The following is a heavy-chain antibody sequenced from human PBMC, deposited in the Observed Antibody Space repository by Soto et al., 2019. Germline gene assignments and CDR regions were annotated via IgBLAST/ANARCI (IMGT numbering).Heavy chain of an antibody. CDR2: ISGSGGST. J-gene: IGHJ4*02. V-gene: IGHV3-23*01. CDR1: GFTFSSYA. Sequence: EVQLLESGGGLVQPGGSLRLSCAASGFTFSSYAMSWVRQAPGKGLEWVSAISGSGGSTYYADSVKGRFTISRDNSKNPLYLQMNSLRAEDKAVYYCASWGYSSGWYATFADYWGQGTLVTVSS. CDR3: ASWGYSSGWYATFADY. D-gene: IGHD6-19*01.